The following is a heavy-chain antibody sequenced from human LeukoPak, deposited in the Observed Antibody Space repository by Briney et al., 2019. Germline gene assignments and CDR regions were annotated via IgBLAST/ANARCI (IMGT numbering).Heavy chain of an antibody. CDR3: ARRTRVVAVYYYFFMDV. J-gene: IGHJ6*03. CDR1: GGSISSYY. D-gene: IGHD2-21*01. V-gene: IGHV4-59*01. CDR2: VYYSGST. Sequence: SETLSLTRTVSGGSISSYYWGWLRQPPGKGLEWIGYVYYSGSTKYNLSLKSRVTISVDMSKTQFPLNLISVRSADTPLFYCARRTRVVAVYYYFFMDVWGKETTVSVSS.